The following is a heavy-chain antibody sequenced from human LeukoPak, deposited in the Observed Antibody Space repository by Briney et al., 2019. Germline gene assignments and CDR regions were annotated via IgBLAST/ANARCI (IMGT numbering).Heavy chain of an antibody. V-gene: IGHV4-30-4*01. D-gene: IGHD3-22*01. Sequence: EASETLSLTCTVSGGSISSGDYYWSWIRQPPGKGLEWIGYIYYSGSTYYNPSLESRVTISVDTSKNQFSLKLSSVTAADTAVYYCAREVLDVWLLQYWGQGTLVTVSS. CDR3: AREVLDVWLLQY. J-gene: IGHJ4*02. CDR1: GGSISSGDYY. CDR2: IYYSGST.